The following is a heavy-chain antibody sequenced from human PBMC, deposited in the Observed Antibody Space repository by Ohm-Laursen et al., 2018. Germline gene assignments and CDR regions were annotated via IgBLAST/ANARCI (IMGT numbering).Heavy chain of an antibody. D-gene: IGHD1-1*01. J-gene: IGHJ6*02. V-gene: IGHV4-4*07. Sequence: ETLSLTCTVSGASISNYYWSWIRQPPGKGLERIGRVYPSWTTYYNPSLKSRLTMSVNTSKNQFSMNLNSVSAADTALYYCARDAPEARNEMDVWGQGTPVTVSS. CDR2: VYPSWTT. CDR1: GASISNYY. CDR3: ARDAPEARNEMDV.